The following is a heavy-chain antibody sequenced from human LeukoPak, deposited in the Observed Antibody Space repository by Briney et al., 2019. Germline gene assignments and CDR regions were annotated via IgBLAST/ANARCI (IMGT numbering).Heavy chain of an antibody. J-gene: IGHJ4*02. V-gene: IGHV3-74*01. CDR2: INSDGSST. CDR3: ARGRYFAGGYYFDY. D-gene: IGHD3-9*01. CDR1: GFTFSSYW. Sequence: GGSLRLSCAASGFTFSSYWMHWVRQAPGKGLVWVSRINSDGSSTSYADSVKGRFTISRDNAKNSLYLQMNSLRAEDTAVYYCARGRYFAGGYYFDYWGQGTLVTVSS.